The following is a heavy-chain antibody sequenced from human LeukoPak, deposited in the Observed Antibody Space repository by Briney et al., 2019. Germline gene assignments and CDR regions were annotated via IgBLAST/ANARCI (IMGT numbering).Heavy chain of an antibody. D-gene: IGHD1-26*01. CDR3: ARAGIVGATVYFDY. CDR2: IYHSGST. CDR1: GGSISSGGYY. V-gene: IGHV4-30-2*01. Sequence: SETLSLTCTVSGGSISSGGYYWSWIRQPPGKGLEWIGYIYHSGSTYYNPSLKCRVTISVDRSKNQFSLKLSSVTAADTAVYYCARAGIVGATVYFDYWGQGTLVTVSS. J-gene: IGHJ4*02.